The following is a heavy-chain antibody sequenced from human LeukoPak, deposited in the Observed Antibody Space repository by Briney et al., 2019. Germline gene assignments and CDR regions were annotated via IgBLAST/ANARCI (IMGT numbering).Heavy chain of an antibody. J-gene: IGHJ4*02. CDR1: GDTFTSYG. Sequence: ASVKVSCKASGDTFTSYGFSWVRQAPGQGLEWMGWISGYNGNTNYAQKFQGRVTMTTDTSTSTAYMELRSLRSDDTAVYYCARGPPIAVAGTNFDYWGQGTLVTVSS. V-gene: IGHV1-18*01. CDR2: ISGYNGNT. D-gene: IGHD6-19*01. CDR3: ARGPPIAVAGTNFDY.